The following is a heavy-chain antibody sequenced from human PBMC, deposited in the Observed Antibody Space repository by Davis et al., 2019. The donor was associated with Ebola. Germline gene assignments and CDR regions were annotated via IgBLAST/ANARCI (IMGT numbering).Heavy chain of an antibody. V-gene: IGHV1-46*01. CDR3: ASSGLQLWLNY. D-gene: IGHD5-18*01. Sequence: AASVKVSCKASGYTFTSYCFSWVRQAPGQGLEWMGIINPSGGSTSYAQKFQGRVTMTRDTSTSTVYMELSSLRSEDTAVYYCASSGLQLWLNYGGQGTLVTVSS. CDR1: GYTFTSYC. CDR2: INPSGGST. J-gene: IGHJ4*02.